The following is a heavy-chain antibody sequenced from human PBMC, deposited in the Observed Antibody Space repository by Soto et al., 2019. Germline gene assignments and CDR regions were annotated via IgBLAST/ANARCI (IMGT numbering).Heavy chain of an antibody. CDR2: ISSSSSTI. CDR1: GFTFSSYS. J-gene: IGHJ6*03. CDR3: VRGPKNYYMDV. Sequence: GSLRLSCAASGFTFSSYSMNWVRQAPGKGLEWVSYISSSSSTIYYADSVKGRFTISRDNAKNSLYLQMNSLRAEDTAVYYCVRGPKNYYMDVWGKGTTVTVSS. V-gene: IGHV3-48*01.